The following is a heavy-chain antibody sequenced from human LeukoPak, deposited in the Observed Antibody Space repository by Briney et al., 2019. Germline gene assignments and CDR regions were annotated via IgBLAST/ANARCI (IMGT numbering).Heavy chain of an antibody. D-gene: IGHD3-22*01. CDR1: GGSISSYY. CDR2: IYYSGST. V-gene: IGHV4-59*01. Sequence: PSETLSLTCTVSGGSISSYYWSWIRQPLGKGLEWIGYIYYSGSTNYNPSLKSRVTISVDTSKNQFSLKLSSVTAADTAVYYCARGLTTYYDRSGDDYWGQGTLVTVSS. J-gene: IGHJ4*02. CDR3: ARGLTTYYDRSGDDY.